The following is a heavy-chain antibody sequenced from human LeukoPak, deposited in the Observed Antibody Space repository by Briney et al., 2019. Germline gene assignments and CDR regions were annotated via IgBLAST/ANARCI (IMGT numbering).Heavy chain of an antibody. CDR3: ARSALGPASDYYYMDV. J-gene: IGHJ6*03. CDR2: IYPGDPDT. V-gene: IGHV5-51*01. D-gene: IGHD1-14*01. CDR1: GYSFTSYW. Sequence: GESLKISCKGSGYSFTSYWIDWVRQMPGKGLEWMGIIYPGDPDTRYSPSFQGQVTISADKSISTAYLQWSSLKASDTAMYYCARSALGPASDYYYMDVWGKGTTVTVSS.